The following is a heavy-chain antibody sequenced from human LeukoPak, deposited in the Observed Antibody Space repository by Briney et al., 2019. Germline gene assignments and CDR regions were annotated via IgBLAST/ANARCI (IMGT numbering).Heavy chain of an antibody. CDR3: AKALPHYYDSSGYYHAFDI. CDR1: GITVSNYG. J-gene: IGHJ3*02. CDR2: ISGSGGST. D-gene: IGHD3-22*01. V-gene: IGHV3-23*01. Sequence: GGSLRLSCAVSGITVSNYGMSWVRQAPGKGLEWVAGISGSGGSTHYADSVKGRFTISRDNPRNTLYLQMNSLRPEDTAVYYCAKALPHYYDSSGYYHAFDIWGQGTMVTVSS.